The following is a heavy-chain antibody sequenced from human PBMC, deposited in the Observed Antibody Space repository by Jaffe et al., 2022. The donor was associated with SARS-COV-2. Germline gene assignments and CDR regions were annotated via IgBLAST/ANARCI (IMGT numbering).Heavy chain of an antibody. Sequence: QVQLQESGPGLVKPSQTLSLTCTVSGGSISSGGYYWSWIRQHPGKGLEWIGYIYYSGSTYYNPSLKSRVTISVDTSKNQFSLKLSSVTAADTAVYYCARNPARGYSYGYWFDPWGQGTLVTVSS. V-gene: IGHV4-31*03. D-gene: IGHD5-18*01. CDR1: GGSISSGGYY. CDR3: ARNPARGYSYGYWFDP. CDR2: IYYSGST. J-gene: IGHJ5*02.